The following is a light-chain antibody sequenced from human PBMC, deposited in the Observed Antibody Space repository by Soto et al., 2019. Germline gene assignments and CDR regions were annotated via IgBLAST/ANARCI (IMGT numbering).Light chain of an antibody. CDR1: SSNIGAGYD. V-gene: IGLV1-40*01. CDR3: QSYDSSLSGYVV. J-gene: IGLJ2*01. CDR2: GNS. Sequence: QSVLTQPPSVSGAPGQRVTISCTGSSSNIGAGYDVHWYQQLPGTAPKLLIYGNSNRTSGVPDRFSGSKSGTSASLDITGLQAEDEADYYCQSYDSSLSGYVVFGGGTQLTGL.